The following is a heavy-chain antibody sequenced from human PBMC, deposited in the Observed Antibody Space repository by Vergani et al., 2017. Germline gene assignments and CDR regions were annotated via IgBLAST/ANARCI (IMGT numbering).Heavy chain of an antibody. CDR1: RYSISSSYY. CDR3: ARHNAVPPVTADV. J-gene: IGHJ6*02. Sequence: QVQLQESGPGLVKPSETLSLTCAVSRYSISSSYYWGWIRQPPGKGLEWIGSVYQTGTTHYTASLKSRVTISIDTSRNQFSLKLFSVTAADTAVYYCARHNAVPPVTADVWSQGTTVTVSS. CDR2: VYQTGTT. V-gene: IGHV4-38-2*01. D-gene: IGHD2-21*02.